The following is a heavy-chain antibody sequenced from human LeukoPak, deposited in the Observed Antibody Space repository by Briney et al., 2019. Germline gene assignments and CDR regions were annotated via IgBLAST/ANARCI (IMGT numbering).Heavy chain of an antibody. V-gene: IGHV4-34*01. CDR3: ARVHGSGSYYNLDV. J-gene: IGHJ6*04. CDR2: INHSGST. CDR1: GGSFSGYY. Sequence: PSETLCLTCAVYGGSFSGYYWSWIRQPPGKGLEWIGEINHSGSTNYNPSLKSRVTISVDTSKNQFSLKLSSVTAADTAVHYCARVHGSGSYYNLDVWGKGTTVTVSS. D-gene: IGHD3-10*01.